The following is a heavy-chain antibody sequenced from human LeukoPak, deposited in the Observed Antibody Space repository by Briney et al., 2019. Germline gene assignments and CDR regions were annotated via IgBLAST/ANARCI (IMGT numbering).Heavy chain of an antibody. CDR3: ARDDIVVVPAALRKFDP. CDR2: IIPIFGTA. Sequence: SVKVSCKASGGTFSSYAISWVRQAPGQGLEWMGGIIPIFGTANYAQKFQGRVTITADESTSTAYMELSSLRSEDTAVYYCARDDIVVVPAALRKFDPWGQGTLVTVPS. CDR1: GGTFSSYA. D-gene: IGHD2-2*01. J-gene: IGHJ5*02. V-gene: IGHV1-69*13.